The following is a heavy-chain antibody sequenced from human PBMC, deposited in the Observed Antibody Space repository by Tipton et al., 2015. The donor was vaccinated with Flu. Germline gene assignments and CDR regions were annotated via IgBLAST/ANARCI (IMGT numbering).Heavy chain of an antibody. CDR2: IHTSGSS. J-gene: IGHJ6*03. CDR1: GGSISNYH. Sequence: TLSLTCTVSGGSISNYHWSWIRQPAGKGLEWIGRIHTSGSSNYSPSLKSRVTMSVDTSKNQFSLKLNSVTAADTAVYYCARGVWLVHPGDYYMDVWGKGTTVTVSS. D-gene: IGHD6-19*01. CDR3: ARGVWLVHPGDYYMDV. V-gene: IGHV4-4*07.